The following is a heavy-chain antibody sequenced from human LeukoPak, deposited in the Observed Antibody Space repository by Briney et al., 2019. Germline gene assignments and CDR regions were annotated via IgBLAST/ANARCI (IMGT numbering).Heavy chain of an antibody. V-gene: IGHV3-7*01. Sequence: GGSLRLSCAASGFTFSSYWMSWVRQAPGKGLEWVANINQDGSEKYYVDSVKGRFTISRDNAKNTLHLQMNSLRAEDTAVYYCARGARGSGTASDYWGQGTLVTVSS. D-gene: IGHD3-10*01. CDR3: ARGARGSGTASDY. CDR2: INQDGSEK. J-gene: IGHJ4*02. CDR1: GFTFSSYW.